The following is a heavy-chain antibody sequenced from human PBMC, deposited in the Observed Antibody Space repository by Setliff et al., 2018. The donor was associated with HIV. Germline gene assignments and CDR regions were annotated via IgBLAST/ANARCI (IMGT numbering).Heavy chain of an antibody. CDR1: GGSISSYY. V-gene: IGHV4-59*08. CDR2: INHSGST. Sequence: SETLSLTCTVSGGSISSYYWSWIRQPPGKGLEWIGEINHSGSTNYNPSLKSRVTISVDTSKNQFSLNLSSVTAADTAVYYCARHGAFYYYYYYYMDVWGKGTTVTVSS. CDR3: ARHGAFYYYYYYYMDV. J-gene: IGHJ6*03.